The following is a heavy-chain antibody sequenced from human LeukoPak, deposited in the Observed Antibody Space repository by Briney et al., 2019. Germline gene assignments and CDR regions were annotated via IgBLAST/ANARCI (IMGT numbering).Heavy chain of an antibody. CDR3: ARADDILTGYSN. Sequence: SVKVSCKASGGTFSSYAISWVRQAPGQGLEWMGGIIPIFGTANYAQKFQGRVTITADESTSTAYVELSSLRSEDTAVYYCARADDILTGYSNWGQGTLVTVSS. CDR2: IIPIFGTA. V-gene: IGHV1-69*13. J-gene: IGHJ4*02. D-gene: IGHD3-9*01. CDR1: GGTFSSYA.